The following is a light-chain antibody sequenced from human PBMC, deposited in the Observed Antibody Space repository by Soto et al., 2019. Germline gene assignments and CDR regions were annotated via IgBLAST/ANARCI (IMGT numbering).Light chain of an antibody. CDR2: GAS. CDR3: QQYGSSPVT. V-gene: IGKV3-20*01. J-gene: IGKJ1*01. CDR1: QSVSSSY. Sequence: EIVLAQSPGTLSLSPGERATLSCRASQSVSSSYLAWYQQKPGQAPRLLIYGASSRATGIPDRFSGGGSGTDFTLTISRLEPEDFAVYYCQQYGSSPVTFGRGTKVEIK.